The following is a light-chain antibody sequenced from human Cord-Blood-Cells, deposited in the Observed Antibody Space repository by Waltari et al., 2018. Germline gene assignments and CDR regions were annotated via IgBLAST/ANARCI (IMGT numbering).Light chain of an antibody. CDR2: DVS. CDR3: SSYTSSSTLV. Sequence: QSALTQPAPVSGSPGQSITISCTGTSSDVGGYNSVSWYQQPPGKAPHPMLYDVSNRPSGVSNRFSGSKSGNTASLTISGLQAEDEADYYCSSYTSSSTLVFGGGTKLTVL. CDR1: SSDVGGYNS. J-gene: IGLJ2*01. V-gene: IGLV2-14*01.